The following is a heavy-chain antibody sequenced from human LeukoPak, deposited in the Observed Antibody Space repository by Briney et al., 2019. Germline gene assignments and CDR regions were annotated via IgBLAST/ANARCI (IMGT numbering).Heavy chain of an antibody. J-gene: IGHJ4*02. D-gene: IGHD3-16*02. CDR1: GFTFSSYA. Sequence: GGSLRLSCAASGFTFSSYAMSWVRQAPGKGLEWVSVISGSGASTFYADSVKGRFSISRDNSKNTLYLQMNSLRAEDTAVYYCARDPSGASIVRYFDYWGQGTLVIVSS. CDR2: ISGSGAST. CDR3: ARDPSGASIVRYFDY. V-gene: IGHV3-23*01.